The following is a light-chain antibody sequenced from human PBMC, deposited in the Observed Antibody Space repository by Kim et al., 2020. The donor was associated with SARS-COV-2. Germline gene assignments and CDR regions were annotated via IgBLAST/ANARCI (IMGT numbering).Light chain of an antibody. Sequence: ASVGDRVTITCQASQDISKNINWYQQKPGKAPQLLISDASNLETGVPSRFGGSGSGTHFSFTISSLQPEDIATHYCQQYDNLPLTFGGGTKVDIK. CDR3: QQYDNLPLT. CDR2: DAS. CDR1: QDISKN. V-gene: IGKV1-33*01. J-gene: IGKJ4*01.